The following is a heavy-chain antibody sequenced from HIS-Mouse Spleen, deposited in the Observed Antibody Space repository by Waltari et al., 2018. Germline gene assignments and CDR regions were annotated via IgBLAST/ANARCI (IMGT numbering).Heavy chain of an antibody. CDR1: GGSISSSSYY. J-gene: IGHJ2*01. CDR2: IYYSGST. CDR3: AREIPYSSSWYDWYFDL. V-gene: IGHV4-39*07. D-gene: IGHD6-13*01. Sequence: QLQLQESGPGLVKPSETLSLTCTVSGGSISSSSYYWGWIRQPPGKGLEWIGSIYYSGSTDYNPTLKGRVTISVDTSKNQFSLKLSSVTAAGTAVYYCAREIPYSSSWYDWYFDLWGRGTLVTVSS.